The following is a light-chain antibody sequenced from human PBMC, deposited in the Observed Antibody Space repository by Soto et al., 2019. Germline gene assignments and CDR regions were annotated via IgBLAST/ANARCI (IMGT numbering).Light chain of an antibody. Sequence: EIVMTQSPAALSVSPGERAALSCRASQSVSSNLAWYQQKPGQAPSLLIYGASSRATGIPDRFSGSGSGTDFTLTISRLEPEDFAVYYCQQYGSSLSWTFGQGTKVDIK. V-gene: IGKV3-20*01. CDR1: QSVSSN. J-gene: IGKJ1*01. CDR2: GAS. CDR3: QQYGSSLSWT.